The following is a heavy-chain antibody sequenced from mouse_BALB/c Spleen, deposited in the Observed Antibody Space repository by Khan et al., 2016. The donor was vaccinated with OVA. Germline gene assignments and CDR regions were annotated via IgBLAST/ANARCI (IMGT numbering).Heavy chain of an antibody. V-gene: IGHV9-1*02. CDR2: INTFTGEP. CDR1: GYTFTDFR. J-gene: IGHJ2*01. D-gene: IGHD2-13*01. CDR3: SRHGHGESFYFDF. Sequence: QIQLVQSGPELRKPGETVKISCQTSGYTFTDFRVNWVKQAPGMGLEWMGCINTFTGEPTYGDDFKGRFAFSLETSASTAYLQINNLKNEDMAAYFGSRHGHGESFYFDFWGKGTTLTVSS.